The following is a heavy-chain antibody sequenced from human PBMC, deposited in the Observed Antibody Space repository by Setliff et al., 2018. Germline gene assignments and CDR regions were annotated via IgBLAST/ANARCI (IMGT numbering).Heavy chain of an antibody. D-gene: IGHD3-10*01. V-gene: IGHV7-4-1*02. Sequence: ASVKVSCKASGYTFTNYYIHWVRQAPGQGLEWMGRINPNSGGTNYAQGFTGRSVFSLDTSVSTAYLQTSSLKAEDTAIYYCARATRFGTIKYRGDYYMDVWGKGTTVTVSS. CDR1: GYTFTNYY. CDR3: ARATRFGTIKYRGDYYMDV. CDR2: INPNSGGT. J-gene: IGHJ6*03.